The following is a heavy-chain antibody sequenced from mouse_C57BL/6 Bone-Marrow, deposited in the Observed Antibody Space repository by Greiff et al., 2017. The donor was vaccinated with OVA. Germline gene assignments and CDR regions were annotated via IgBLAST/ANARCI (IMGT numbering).Heavy chain of an antibody. J-gene: IGHJ3*01. CDR3: KRDSNYLPWFAY. Sequence: QVQLQQSGAELARPGASVKLSCKASGYTFTSYGISWVKQRTGQGLEWIGEIYPRSGNTYYNEKFKGKATLTADKSSSTAYMELRSLTSEDSTVYFNKRDSNYLPWFAYRSQGTLVTVSA. V-gene: IGHV1-81*01. D-gene: IGHD2-5*01. CDR1: GYTFTSYG. CDR2: IYPRSGNT.